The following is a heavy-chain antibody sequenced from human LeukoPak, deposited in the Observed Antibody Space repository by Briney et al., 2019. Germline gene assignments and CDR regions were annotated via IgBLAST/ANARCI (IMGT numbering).Heavy chain of an antibody. J-gene: IGHJ5*02. CDR1: GFTFSNAW. Sequence: GGSLSLSCAASGFTFSNAWMTWVRQAPGKGLEWVGRIKNKPDGGTTDYAAPVEGRFTISRDDSINTLYLQMNSLKTEDTAFYYCTTVGVATSGFFGPWGQGTLVTVSS. V-gene: IGHV3-15*05. CDR3: TTVGVATSGFFGP. CDR2: IKNKPDGGTT. D-gene: IGHD5-12*01.